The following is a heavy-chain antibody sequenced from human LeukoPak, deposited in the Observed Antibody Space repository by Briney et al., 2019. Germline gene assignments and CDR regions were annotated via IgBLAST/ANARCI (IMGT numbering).Heavy chain of an antibody. J-gene: IGHJ4*02. D-gene: IGHD3-22*01. CDR2: ITGSGANT. V-gene: IGHV3-23*01. CDR1: GFSFSTYS. CDR3: YYYDSSGFYPQTKIVY. Sequence: GSLTLSCAGSGFSFSTYSMNWVRQAPGKGLEWVSGITGSGANTYYADSVKGRFTISRDNSKNTLYLRMNSLRAEDTAVYYCYYYDSSGFYPQTKIVYWGQGTLVTVSS.